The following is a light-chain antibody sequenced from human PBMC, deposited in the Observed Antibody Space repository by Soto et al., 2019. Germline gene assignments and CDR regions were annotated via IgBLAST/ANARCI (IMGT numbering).Light chain of an antibody. V-gene: IGLV2-14*03. CDR1: SSDIGSHNF. Sequence: QSALTQPTSVSGSPGQSITISCTGISSDIGSHNFVSWYQQHPGKAPKLVISDVTNRPSGVSNRFSGSKSGNTASLTLSGLQAEDEADYYCSSYASSTSVVFGGGTKVTVL. CDR3: SSYASSTSVV. CDR2: DVT. J-gene: IGLJ3*02.